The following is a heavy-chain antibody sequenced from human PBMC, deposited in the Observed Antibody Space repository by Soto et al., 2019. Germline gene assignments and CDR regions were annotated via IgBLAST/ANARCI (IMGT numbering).Heavy chain of an antibody. CDR2: NYHSGST. CDR3: ASAYYDFWSGYLGYGMDV. Sequence: SETLSLTCAVSGYSISSGYYWGWIRQPPGKGLEWIGSNYHSGSTYYNPSLKSRVTISVDTSKNQFSLKLSSVTAADTAVYYCASAYYDFWSGYLGYGMDVWGQGTTVTVSS. CDR1: GYSISSGYY. D-gene: IGHD3-3*01. J-gene: IGHJ6*02. V-gene: IGHV4-38-2*01.